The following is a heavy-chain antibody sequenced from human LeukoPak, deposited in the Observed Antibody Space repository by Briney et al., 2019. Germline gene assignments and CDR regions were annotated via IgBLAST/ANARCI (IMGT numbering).Heavy chain of an antibody. CDR3: AKSLARDCSSTSCPKHYYYYYGMDV. CDR1: GFTFSSYA. V-gene: IGHV3-23*01. D-gene: IGHD2-2*01. J-gene: IGHJ6*02. CDR2: ISGSGGST. Sequence: PGGSLRLSCAASGFTFSSYAMSWVRQAPGKGLGWVSAISGSGGSTYYADSVKGRFTISRDNSKNTLYLQMNSLRAEDTAVYYCAKSLARDCSSTSCPKHYYYYYGMDVWGQGTTVTVSS.